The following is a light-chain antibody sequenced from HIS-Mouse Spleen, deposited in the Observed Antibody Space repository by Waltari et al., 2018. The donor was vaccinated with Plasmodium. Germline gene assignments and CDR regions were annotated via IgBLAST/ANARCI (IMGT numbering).Light chain of an antibody. J-gene: IGLJ2*01. CDR2: QDS. Sequence: SYELPQPPSVSVSPGQTASITCSGDKLGDKYACWYKQKPGQSPVLVIYQDSKRHSGIPERFSGSNSGNTATLTISGTQAMDEADYYCQAWDSSTVVFGGGTKLTVL. CDR3: QAWDSSTVV. V-gene: IGLV3-1*01. CDR1: KLGDKY.